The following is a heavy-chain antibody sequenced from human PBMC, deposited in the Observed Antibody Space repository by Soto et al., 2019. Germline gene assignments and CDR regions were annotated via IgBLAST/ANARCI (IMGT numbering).Heavy chain of an antibody. V-gene: IGHV4-31*03. CDR3: GRGLTNNANCIDP. CDR1: GDYIHVGGYY. D-gene: IGHD2-2*01. Sequence: PSETLSLTCSVSGDYIHVGGYYWTWIRQRPGKGLEWMGYIYYTGKTYYNPSLESRLTMSVDRSKNQFSLRLPSVTAADTAVYFCGRGLTNNANCIDPWGQGTLVTVSS. CDR2: IYYTGKT. J-gene: IGHJ5*02.